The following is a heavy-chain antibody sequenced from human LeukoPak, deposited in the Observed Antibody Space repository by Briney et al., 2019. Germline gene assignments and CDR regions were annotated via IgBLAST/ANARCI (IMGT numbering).Heavy chain of an antibody. CDR3: VKVGDSGYGEYYQH. CDR1: GFTFRDYP. V-gene: IGHV3-64*05. CDR2: ISSAGGTT. J-gene: IGHJ1*01. D-gene: IGHD5-12*01. Sequence: GGSLILSCSASGFTFRDYPIHWVRQAPGEGLQYVSAISSAGGTTYYADSVRGRFTISRDNSKNTLYVQMSSLRAEDTALYYCVKVGDSGYGEYYQHWGQGTLVTVSS.